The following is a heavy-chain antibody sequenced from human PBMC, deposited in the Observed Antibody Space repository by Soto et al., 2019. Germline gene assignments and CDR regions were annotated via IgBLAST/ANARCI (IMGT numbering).Heavy chain of an antibody. CDR1: GFTFSSYG. J-gene: IGHJ2*01. Sequence: QVQLVEFGGGVVQPGRSLRLSCAASGFTFSSYGMHWVRQAPGKGLEWVAVISYDGSNKYYADSVKGRFTISRDNSKNTLYLQMNSLRAEDTAVYYCAKDSTVVVTAIGSWYFDLWGRGTLVTVSS. CDR2: ISYDGSNK. V-gene: IGHV3-30*18. CDR3: AKDSTVVVTAIGSWYFDL. D-gene: IGHD2-21*02.